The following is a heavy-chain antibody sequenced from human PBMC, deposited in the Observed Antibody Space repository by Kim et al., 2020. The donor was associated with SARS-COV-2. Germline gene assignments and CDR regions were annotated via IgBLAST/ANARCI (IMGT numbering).Heavy chain of an antibody. CDR3: AKEVGGGVWDRGPFDY. D-gene: IGHD3-16*01. Sequence: SVKGRFTISRDNSKNTLYLQMNSLRAEDTAVYYCAKEVGGGVWDRGPFDYWGQGTLVTVSS. J-gene: IGHJ4*02. V-gene: IGHV3-23*01.